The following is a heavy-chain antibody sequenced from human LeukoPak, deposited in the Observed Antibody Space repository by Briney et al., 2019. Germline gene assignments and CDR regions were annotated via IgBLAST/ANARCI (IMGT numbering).Heavy chain of an antibody. Sequence: GESLKISCKGSGYSFTRFWIGWVRQMPGKGLEWMGIIFPRDSDTRCSPSFQGQVTLSVDKSTTTAYLQWSSLAASDTAMYYCTTQGGYERSAYHPPEYWGQGTLVTVSS. V-gene: IGHV5-51*01. J-gene: IGHJ4*02. D-gene: IGHD3-22*01. CDR3: TTQGGYERSAYHPPEY. CDR1: GYSFTRFW. CDR2: IFPRDSDT.